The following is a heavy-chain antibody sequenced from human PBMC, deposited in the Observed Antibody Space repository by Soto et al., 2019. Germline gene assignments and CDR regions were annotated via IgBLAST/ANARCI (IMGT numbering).Heavy chain of an antibody. CDR2: MNPNSGNT. V-gene: IGHV1-8*01. J-gene: IGHJ3*02. CDR1: GYTFTSYD. D-gene: IGHD2-15*01. Sequence: QVPLVQSGAEVKKPGASVKVSCKASGYTFTSYDINWVRQATGPGLEWMGWMNPNSGNTGYAQKFQGRVTMTRNTSITTAYMELSSLRSEDTAVYYCARGYCSGGSCYRYAFDIWGQGTMVTVSS. CDR3: ARGYCSGGSCYRYAFDI.